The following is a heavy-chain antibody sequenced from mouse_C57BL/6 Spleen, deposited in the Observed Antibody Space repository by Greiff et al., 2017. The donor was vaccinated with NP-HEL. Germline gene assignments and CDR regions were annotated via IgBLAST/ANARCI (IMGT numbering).Heavy chain of an antibody. CDR1: GFTFSDYG. V-gene: IGHV5-17*01. CDR3: ARTHYYGSSYIAY. Sequence: DVKLVESGGGLVKPGGSLKLSCAASGFTFSDYGMHWVRQAPEKGLEWVAYISSGSSTIYYADTVKGRFTISRDNAKNTLFLQMTSLRSEDTAMYYCARTHYYGSSYIAYWGQGTLVTVSA. J-gene: IGHJ3*01. CDR2: ISSGSSTI. D-gene: IGHD1-1*01.